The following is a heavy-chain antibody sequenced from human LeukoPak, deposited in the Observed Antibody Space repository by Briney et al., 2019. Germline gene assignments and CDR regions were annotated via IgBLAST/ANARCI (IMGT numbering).Heavy chain of an antibody. CDR2: INQDGSEK. CDR1: GFTFSSYA. D-gene: IGHD3-22*01. J-gene: IGHJ4*02. Sequence: GGSLRLSCAASGFTFSSYAMHWVRQAPGKGLEWVANINQDGSEKYSVDSVKGRFTISRDNAKNSLYLQMNSLRAEDTAVYYCARDGSWRRGYYLYYFDYWGQGTLATVSS. V-gene: IGHV3-7*03. CDR3: ARDGSWRRGYYLYYFDY.